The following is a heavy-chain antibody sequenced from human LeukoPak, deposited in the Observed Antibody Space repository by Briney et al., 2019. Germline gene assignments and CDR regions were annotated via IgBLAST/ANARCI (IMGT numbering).Heavy chain of an antibody. CDR2: IYTSGST. J-gene: IGHJ5*02. V-gene: IGHV4-4*07. CDR1: GGSISSYY. D-gene: IGHD5-18*01. CDR3: ARHSGYSYQNWFDP. Sequence: SETLSLTCTVSGGSISSYYWSWIRQPAGKGLEWIGRIYTSGSTNYNPSLKSRVTISVDTSKNQFSLKLSSVTAADTAVYYCARHSGYSYQNWFDPWGQGTLVTVSS.